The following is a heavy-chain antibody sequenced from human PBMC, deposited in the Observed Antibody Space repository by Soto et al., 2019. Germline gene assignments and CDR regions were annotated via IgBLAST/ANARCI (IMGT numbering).Heavy chain of an antibody. D-gene: IGHD3-10*01. CDR3: AKDRGWFGELLPDY. CDR1: GFTFSSYG. V-gene: IGHV3-30*18. J-gene: IGHJ4*02. Sequence: PGGSLRLSCAASGFTFSSYGMHWVRQAPGKGLEWVAVISYDGSNKYYADSVKGRFTISRDNSKNTLYLQMNSLRAEDTAVYYCAKDRGWFGELLPDYWGQGTLVTVSS. CDR2: ISYDGSNK.